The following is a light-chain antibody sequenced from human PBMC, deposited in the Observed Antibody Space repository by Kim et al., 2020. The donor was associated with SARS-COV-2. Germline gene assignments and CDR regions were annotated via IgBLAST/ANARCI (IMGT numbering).Light chain of an antibody. V-gene: IGKV3-20*01. J-gene: IGKJ2*01. CDR1: QSVSSTY. Sequence: PGERATRSCRASQSVSSTYLAWYQQKPGQAPRLLIYGASSRATGIPERFRGTGSGTDFTLTISRLEPEDFAVYYCQHYGNSPPPYTFGQGTKLEI. CDR3: QHYGNSPPPYT. CDR2: GAS.